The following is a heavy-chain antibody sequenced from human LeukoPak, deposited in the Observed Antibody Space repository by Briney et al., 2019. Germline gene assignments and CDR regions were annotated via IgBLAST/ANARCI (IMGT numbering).Heavy chain of an antibody. V-gene: IGHV4-59*01. CDR2: IYYSGST. Sequence: SETLSLTCAVYGGSFSGYYWSWIRQSPGKGLEWIAYIYYSGSTTYNPSLKSRVTISVDTSKNHFSLKLTSVTAADTAVYYCARNPWYFDVWGRGTLVTVSS. J-gene: IGHJ2*01. CDR3: ARNPWYFDV. CDR1: GGSFSGYY.